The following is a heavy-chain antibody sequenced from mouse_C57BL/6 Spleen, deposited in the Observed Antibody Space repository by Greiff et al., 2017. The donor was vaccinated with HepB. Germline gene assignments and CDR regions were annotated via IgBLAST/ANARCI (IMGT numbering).Heavy chain of an antibody. J-gene: IGHJ2*01. CDR1: GYTFTSYW. D-gene: IGHD3-1*01. CDR3: ARRAVSYYFDY. CDR2: IYPSDSET. Sequence: QVQLQQPGAELVRPGSSVKLSCKASGYTFTSYWMDWVKQRPGQGLEWIGNIYPSDSETHYNQKFKDKATLTVDKTSSTAYMQLSSLTSEDSAVYYCARRAVSYYFDYWGQGTTLTVSS. V-gene: IGHV1-61*01.